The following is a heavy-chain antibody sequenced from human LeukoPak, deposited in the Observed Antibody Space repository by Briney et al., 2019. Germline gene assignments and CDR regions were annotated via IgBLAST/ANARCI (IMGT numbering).Heavy chain of an antibody. V-gene: IGHV1-2*02. CDR1: GFTFTGYY. D-gene: IGHD3-10*01. Sequence: ASVKVSCKASGFTFTGYYMHWLRQAPGQGLEWMGWVNSNSDGTNYAQKFQGRVTMTRDTSISTAYLQWSSLKASDTAMYYCARPGAYGSGIGGDAFDTWGQGTMVTVSS. CDR2: VNSNSDGT. CDR3: ARPGAYGSGIGGDAFDT. J-gene: IGHJ3*02.